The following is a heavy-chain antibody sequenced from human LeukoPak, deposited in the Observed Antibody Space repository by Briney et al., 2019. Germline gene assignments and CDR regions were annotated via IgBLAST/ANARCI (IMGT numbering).Heavy chain of an antibody. Sequence: GESLKISCKASGYSFINYWLGWVRQRPGKVLEWIGIIYPGDSDTRYSPSFQGQVTISADRSISTAFLQWNSLKPSDSAIYYCARRNSMVRGALDPWGQGTLVTVSS. D-gene: IGHD3-10*01. CDR2: IYPGDSDT. V-gene: IGHV5-51*01. CDR3: ARRNSMVRGALDP. CDR1: GYSFINYW. J-gene: IGHJ5*02.